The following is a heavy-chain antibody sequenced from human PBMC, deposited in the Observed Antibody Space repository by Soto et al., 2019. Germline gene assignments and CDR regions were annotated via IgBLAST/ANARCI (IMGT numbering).Heavy chain of an antibody. CDR1: GFTFSSYG. CDR3: ARGLRAWDY. J-gene: IGHJ4*02. Sequence: QVQLVESGGGVVQPGRSLRLSCAASGFTFSSYGMHWVRQAPGKGLEWVAVIWYDGSNKYYADSVKGRFTISRDNSKNTLYLQMNSLRAKDTAVYYCARGLRAWDYWGQGTLVTVSS. CDR2: IWYDGSNK. V-gene: IGHV3-33*01.